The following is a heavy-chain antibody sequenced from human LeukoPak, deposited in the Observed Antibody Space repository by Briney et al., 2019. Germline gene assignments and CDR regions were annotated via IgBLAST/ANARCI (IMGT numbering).Heavy chain of an antibody. CDR3: ARAITMVRGVIGAFGY. V-gene: IGHV3-74*01. J-gene: IGHJ4*02. CDR2: INSDGSST. Sequence: GGSLRLSCAASGFTFSSYWMHWVRQAPGKGLVWVSRINSDGSSTSYADSVKGRFTISRDNVKNTLYLQMNSLRAEDTAVYYCARAITMVRGVIGAFGYWGQGTLVTVSS. CDR1: GFTFSSYW. D-gene: IGHD3-10*01.